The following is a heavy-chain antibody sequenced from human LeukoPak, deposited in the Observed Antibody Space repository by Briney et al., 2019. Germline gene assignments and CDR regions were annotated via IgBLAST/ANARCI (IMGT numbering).Heavy chain of an antibody. CDR3: ARDRYGDGMDV. CDR2: INPNSGGT. J-gene: IGHJ6*02. Sequence: ASVKVSCKASGYTFTSYGISWVRQAPGQGLEWMGWINPNSGGTNYAQKFQGRVTMTRDTSISTAYMELSRLRSDDTAVYYCARDRYGDGMDVWGQGTTVTVSS. CDR1: GYTFTSYG. V-gene: IGHV1-2*02. D-gene: IGHD5-18*01.